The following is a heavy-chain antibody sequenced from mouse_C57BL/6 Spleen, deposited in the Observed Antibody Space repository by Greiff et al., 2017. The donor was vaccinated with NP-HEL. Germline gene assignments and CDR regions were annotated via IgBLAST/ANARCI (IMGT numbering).Heavy chain of an antibody. V-gene: IGHV1-64*01. CDR2: IHPNSGST. CDR3: ARSGDY. Sequence: QVQLQQPGAELVKPGASVQLSCKASGYTFTSYWMHWVKQRPGQGLEWIGMIHPNSGSTNYNEKLKSKATLTVDKSSSTAYMQLSSLTSEDSAVYYCARSGDYWGQGTTLTVST. J-gene: IGHJ2*01. CDR1: GYTFTSYW.